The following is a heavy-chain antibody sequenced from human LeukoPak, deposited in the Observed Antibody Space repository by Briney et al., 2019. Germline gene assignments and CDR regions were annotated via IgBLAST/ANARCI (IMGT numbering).Heavy chain of an antibody. V-gene: IGHV3-30*18. CDR1: GFTFSSYG. J-gene: IGHJ5*02. CDR3: AKDGSSSGGFDP. Sequence: PGRSLRLSCAASGFTFSSYGMHWVRQAPGKGLEWVAVISYDGSNKYYADSVKGLFTISRDNSKNTLYLQMNSLRDEDTAVYYCAKDGSSSGGFDPWGQGTLVTVSS. D-gene: IGHD6-13*01. CDR2: ISYDGSNK.